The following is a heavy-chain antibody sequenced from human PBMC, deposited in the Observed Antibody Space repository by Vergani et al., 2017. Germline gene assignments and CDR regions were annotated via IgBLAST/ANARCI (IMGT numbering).Heavy chain of an antibody. J-gene: IGHJ6*03. D-gene: IGHD2-8*01. CDR3: ARSGYCAHGVCYMTYYYYMDV. CDR2: IWYDGSKE. CDR1: GFTLSSHA. V-gene: IGHV3-33*01. Sequence: QVQLEESGGGVVQPGRSLILSCAGSGFTLSSHAMHWVRQAPGKGLELVAFIWYDGSKEYYADSVKGRFTISRDNSKNTLYLQMNNLRAADTAVYYCARSGYCAHGVCYMTYYYYMDVWGKGTAVTVSS.